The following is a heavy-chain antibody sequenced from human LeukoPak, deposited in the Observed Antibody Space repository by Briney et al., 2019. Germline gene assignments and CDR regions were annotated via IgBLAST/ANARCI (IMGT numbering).Heavy chain of an antibody. CDR3: AKDGLRLGELSFAAY. CDR1: GFTFSSYA. CDR2: ISGSGGST. V-gene: IGHV3-23*01. Sequence: GGSLRLSCAASGFTFSSYAMSWVRQVPGKGLEWVSAISGSGGSTYYADSVKGRFTISRDNSKNTLYLQMNSLRAEDTAVYYCAKDGLRLGELSFAAYWGQGALVTVSS. D-gene: IGHD3-16*02. J-gene: IGHJ4*02.